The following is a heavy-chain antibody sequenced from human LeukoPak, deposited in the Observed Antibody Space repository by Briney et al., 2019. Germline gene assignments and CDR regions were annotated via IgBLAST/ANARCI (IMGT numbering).Heavy chain of an antibody. CDR3: ARLEAVRYAFDI. Sequence: PSETLSLTCTVSGGSISSGDYYWGWIRQPPGKGLEWIGYIYYSGSTYYNPSLKSRVTISVDTSKNQFSLRLTSVTAADTAVYYCARLEAVRYAFDIWGQGTMVTVSS. J-gene: IGHJ3*02. CDR2: IYYSGST. D-gene: IGHD6-6*01. V-gene: IGHV4-30-4*08. CDR1: GGSISSGDYY.